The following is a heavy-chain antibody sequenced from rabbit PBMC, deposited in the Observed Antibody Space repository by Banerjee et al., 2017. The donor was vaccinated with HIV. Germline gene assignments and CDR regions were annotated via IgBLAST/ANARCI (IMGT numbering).Heavy chain of an antibody. Sequence: QEQLEESGGDLVKPEGSLTLTCKASGLDFSAGYWICWVRQAPGKGLEWIACIYSGSSGSTYYASRAKGRFTISKTSSTTVTLEMTSLTAADTATYFCARGAGHADYGDASLWGPGTLVTVS. D-gene: IGHD2-1*01. V-gene: IGHV1S45*01. CDR3: ARGAGHADYGDASL. CDR2: IYSGSSGST. J-gene: IGHJ4*01. CDR1: GLDFSAGYW.